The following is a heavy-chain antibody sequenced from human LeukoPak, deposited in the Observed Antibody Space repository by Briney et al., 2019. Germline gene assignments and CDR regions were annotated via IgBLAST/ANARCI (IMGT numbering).Heavy chain of an antibody. Sequence: SGTLSLTCAVSGGSISSSNWWSWVRQPPGKGLEWIGEIYHSGSTNYNPSLKSRVTISVDKSKNQFSLKLSSVTAADTAVYYCARVRGKCGDDCYSFDSWGQGTLVTVSS. D-gene: IGHD2-21*02. CDR2: IYHSGST. CDR1: GGSISSSNW. V-gene: IGHV4-4*02. J-gene: IGHJ4*02. CDR3: ARVRGKCGDDCYSFDS.